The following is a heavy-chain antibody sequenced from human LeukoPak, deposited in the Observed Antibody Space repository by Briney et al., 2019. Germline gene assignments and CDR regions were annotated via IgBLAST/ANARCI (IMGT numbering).Heavy chain of an antibody. CDR3: ARDLPGGWLQTEYYFDY. V-gene: IGHV3-21*01. D-gene: IGHD5-24*01. J-gene: IGHJ4*02. Sequence: GGSLRLSCAASGFTFSSYSMNWVRQAPGKGLEWVSSISSSSSYIYYADSVKGRFTISRDNAKNSLYLQMNSLRAEDTAVYYCARDLPGGWLQTEYYFDYWGQGTLVTVSS. CDR2: ISSSSSYI. CDR1: GFTFSSYS.